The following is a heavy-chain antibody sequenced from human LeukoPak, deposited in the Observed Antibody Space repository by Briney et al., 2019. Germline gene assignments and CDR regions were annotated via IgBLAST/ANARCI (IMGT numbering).Heavy chain of an antibody. D-gene: IGHD3-3*01. Sequence: GGSLRLSCAASGFTFSSYGMHWVRQASGKGLEWVAVISYDGSNKYYADSVKGRFTISRDNSKNTLYLQMNSLRAEDTAVYYCARDWSGGSLGDYWGQGTLVTVSS. CDR2: ISYDGSNK. V-gene: IGHV3-33*05. CDR3: ARDWSGGSLGDY. CDR1: GFTFSSYG. J-gene: IGHJ4*02.